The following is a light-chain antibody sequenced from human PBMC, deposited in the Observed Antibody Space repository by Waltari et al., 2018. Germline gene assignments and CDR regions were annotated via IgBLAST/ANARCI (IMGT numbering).Light chain of an antibody. CDR2: DVV. Sequence: QSALTQPRSVSGSPGQSVTISCNGTSSDVGSYNFVSWYQQHPGNAPKLLIYDVVKRPSGVPDRFSGSKSGNTSSLTISGLQTEDESDYYCCSYAGSYTFVFGGGTQLTVL. J-gene: IGLJ7*01. CDR1: SSDVGSYNF. V-gene: IGLV2-11*01. CDR3: CSYAGSYTFV.